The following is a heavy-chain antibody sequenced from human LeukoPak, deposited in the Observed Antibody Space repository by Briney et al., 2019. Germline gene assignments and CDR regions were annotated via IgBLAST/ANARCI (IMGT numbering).Heavy chain of an antibody. Sequence: GGSLRLSCAASGFTFSSYAMSWVRQAPGKGLEWVSGISGSGGSTYYADSVKGRFTISRDNSKNTLYLQMNSLRAEDTAVCYCARTSPLTTVTYWGQGTLVTVSS. J-gene: IGHJ4*02. CDR1: GFTFSSYA. V-gene: IGHV3-23*01. CDR2: ISGSGGST. D-gene: IGHD4-11*01. CDR3: ARTSPLTTVTY.